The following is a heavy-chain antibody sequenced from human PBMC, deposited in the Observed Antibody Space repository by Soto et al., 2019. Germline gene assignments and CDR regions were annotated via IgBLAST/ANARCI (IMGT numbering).Heavy chain of an antibody. CDR2: INHSGST. CDR1: GGSFSGYY. Sequence: QVQLQQWGAGLLKPSETLSLTCAVYGGSFSGYYWSWIRQPPGKGLEWIGEINHSGSTNYNPSLKSRVTISVDTSKNQVSLKLSSVTAADTAVYYCARDAYGSGSYPYYFDYWGQGTLVTVSS. V-gene: IGHV4-34*01. D-gene: IGHD3-10*01. J-gene: IGHJ4*02. CDR3: ARDAYGSGSYPYYFDY.